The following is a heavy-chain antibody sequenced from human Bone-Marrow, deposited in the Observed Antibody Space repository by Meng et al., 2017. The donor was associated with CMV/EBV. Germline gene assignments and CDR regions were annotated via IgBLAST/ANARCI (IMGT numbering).Heavy chain of an antibody. J-gene: IGHJ6*04. CDR2: IYSGGST. V-gene: IGHV3-53*01. D-gene: IGHD6-13*01. CDR1: GFTVSSNY. Sequence: GESLKISCAASGFTVSSNYISWVRQAPGKGLEWVSVIYSGGSTYYADSVKGRFTISRDNSKNTLYLQMNSLRAEDTAVYYCAREFISGRSRSWYPYYYYGMDVWGERTTVTVSS. CDR3: AREFISGRSRSWYPYYYYGMDV.